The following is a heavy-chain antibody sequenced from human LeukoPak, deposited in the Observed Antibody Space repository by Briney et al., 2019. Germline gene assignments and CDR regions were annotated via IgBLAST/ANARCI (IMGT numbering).Heavy chain of an antibody. Sequence: GRSLRLSCAASGFTFSSYAMHWVRQAPGKGLEWVAVITYDGSNKYYADSVKGRFTISRDNSKNTLYLQMNSLRAEDTAVYYCARHSVRGVIKGFDYWGQGTLVTVSS. V-gene: IGHV3-30*04. CDR2: ITYDGSNK. CDR1: GFTFSSYA. CDR3: ARHSVRGVIKGFDY. D-gene: IGHD3-10*01. J-gene: IGHJ4*02.